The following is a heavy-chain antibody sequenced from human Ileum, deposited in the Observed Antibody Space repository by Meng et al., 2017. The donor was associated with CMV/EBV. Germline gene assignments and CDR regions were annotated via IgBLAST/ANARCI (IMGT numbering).Heavy chain of an antibody. CDR1: GYSISSGYY. J-gene: IGHJ4*02. V-gene: IGHV4-38-2*02. CDR3: ARVGGPDNDFCSGYHARLYHLDD. CDR2: NHHSGST. Sequence: SETLSLTCTVSGYSISSGYYWGWIRQPPGKGLEWIGSNHHSGSTYYNPSLKSRVTISVDTSKNQFSLKLSSVTAADTAIYYCARVGGPDNDFCSGYHARLYHLDDWGQGTLVTVSS. D-gene: IGHD3-3*01.